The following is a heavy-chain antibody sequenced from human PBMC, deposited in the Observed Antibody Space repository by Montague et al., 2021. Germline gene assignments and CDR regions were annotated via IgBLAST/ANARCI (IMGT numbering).Heavy chain of an antibody. CDR2: IKQDGFEK. Sequence: SLRLSCAASGFVFSSYWMMWVRRAPGKGLEWVANIKQDGFEKYYVESVRGRFTISRDNDKDSLYLQMNSLGVEDTAMYYCAKGGTTAMTPSSAWGHGTLVTASS. J-gene: IGHJ5*01. D-gene: IGHD4-17*01. CDR3: AKGGTTAMTPSSA. V-gene: IGHV3-7*01. CDR1: GFVFSSYW.